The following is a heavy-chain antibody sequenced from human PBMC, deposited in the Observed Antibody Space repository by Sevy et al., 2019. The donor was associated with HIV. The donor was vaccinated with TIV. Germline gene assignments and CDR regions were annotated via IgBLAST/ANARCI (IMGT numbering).Heavy chain of an antibody. CDR2: IKSRPDGGTT. Sequence: GGSLRLSCVASGFTFSYAWMSWVRQAPGKGLEWVGRIKSRPDGGTTDYAAPVKGRFTISRDDSKITLYLQMNSLKTEDTGVYYCSTDPIIVLLVTDGMDVWGQGTTVTVSS. V-gene: IGHV3-15*01. J-gene: IGHJ6*02. CDR3: STDPIIVLLVTDGMDV. D-gene: IGHD2-8*01. CDR1: GFTFSYAW.